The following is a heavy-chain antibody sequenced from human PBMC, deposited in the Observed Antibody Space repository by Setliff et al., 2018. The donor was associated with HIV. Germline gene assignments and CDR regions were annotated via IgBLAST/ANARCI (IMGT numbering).Heavy chain of an antibody. Sequence: SETLSLTCAVSGYSISSGYYWGGIRQPPGKGLEWIGCIYQSGSTYYNVSLRSRVIISVDTSKNQFSLKLNSVTAADTAIYYCARHRAVAGANYFDFWGQGTLVPSPQ. J-gene: IGHJ4*02. D-gene: IGHD6-19*01. CDR3: ARHRAVAGANYFDF. CDR2: IYQSGST. V-gene: IGHV4-38-2*01. CDR1: GYSISSGYY.